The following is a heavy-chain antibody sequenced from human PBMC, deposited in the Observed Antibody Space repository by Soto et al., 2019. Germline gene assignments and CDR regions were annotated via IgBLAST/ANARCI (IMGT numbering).Heavy chain of an antibody. CDR3: ARENWTHLYYYYYMDV. Sequence: SQTLSLTCAIPGDSVSSNSAAWNWIRQSPSRGLEWLGRTYYRSKWYNDYAVSVKSRITINPDTSKNQFSLQLNSVTPEDTAVYYCARENWTHLYYYYYMDVWGKGTTVTVSS. J-gene: IGHJ6*03. D-gene: IGHD1-1*01. CDR2: TYYRSKWYN. V-gene: IGHV6-1*01. CDR1: GDSVSSNSAA.